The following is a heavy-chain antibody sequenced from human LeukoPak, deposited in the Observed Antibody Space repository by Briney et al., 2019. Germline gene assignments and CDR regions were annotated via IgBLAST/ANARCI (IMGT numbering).Heavy chain of an antibody. V-gene: IGHV1-46*01. CDR2: INPSGGST. CDR1: GYTFTSYY. J-gene: IGHJ5*02. Sequence: GASVKVSCKASGYTFTSYYMHWVRQAPGQGLEWMGIINPSGGSTSYAQKFQGRVTMTRDTSTSTVYMELSSLRSEDTAVYYYARAARGFGEYKDPDTWGQGTLVTVSS. D-gene: IGHD3-10*01. CDR3: ARAARGFGEYKDPDT.